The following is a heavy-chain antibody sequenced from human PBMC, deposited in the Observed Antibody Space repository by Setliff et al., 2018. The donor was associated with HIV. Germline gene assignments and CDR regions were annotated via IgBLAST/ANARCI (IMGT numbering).Heavy chain of an antibody. V-gene: IGHV3-21*01. CDR1: GFTFDSYS. Sequence: PGGSLRLSCAASGFTFDSYSMNWVRQAPGKGLEWVASISGRSLHIYYADSVKGRFIISRDNPKNSLYLQMNSLKAEETAVYYCARDGSIVATPLLDSWGQGTLVTVSS. D-gene: IGHD5-12*01. CDR3: ARDGSIVATPLLDS. CDR2: ISGRSLHI. J-gene: IGHJ4*02.